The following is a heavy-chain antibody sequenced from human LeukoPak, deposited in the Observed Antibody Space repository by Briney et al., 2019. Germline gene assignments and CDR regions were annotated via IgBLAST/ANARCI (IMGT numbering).Heavy chain of an antibody. CDR1: GYTFTGYY. Sequence: ASVNVSCKASGYTFTGYYMHWVRQAPGQGLEWMGWINPNSGGTNYAQKFQGRVTMTRDTSISTAYMELSRLRSDDTAVYYCAIMGVVVAHLGAFDIWGQGTMVTVSS. CDR3: AIMGVVVAHLGAFDI. V-gene: IGHV1-2*02. CDR2: INPNSGGT. D-gene: IGHD2-15*01. J-gene: IGHJ3*02.